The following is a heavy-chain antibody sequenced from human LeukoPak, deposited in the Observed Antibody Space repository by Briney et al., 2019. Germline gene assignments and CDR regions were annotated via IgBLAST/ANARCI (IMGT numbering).Heavy chain of an antibody. J-gene: IGHJ3*02. CDR3: ARDRGVVVVADVNAFDI. Sequence: GGSLRLSCAASGFTFSSYWMHWVRQAPGKGLVWVSRINSDGSSTSYADSVKGRFTISRDNAKNTLYLQMNSLRAEDTAVYYCARDRGVVVVADVNAFDIWGQGTMVTVSS. CDR1: GFTFSSYW. CDR2: INSDGSST. V-gene: IGHV3-74*01. D-gene: IGHD2-15*01.